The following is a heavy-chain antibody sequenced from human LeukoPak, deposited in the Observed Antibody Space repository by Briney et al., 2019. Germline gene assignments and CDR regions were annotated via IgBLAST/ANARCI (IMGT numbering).Heavy chain of an antibody. V-gene: IGHV3-53*01. CDR2: LYTDDTT. CDR1: GFTVSSNY. Sequence: GGSLRLSCVASGFTVSSNYMSWVRQAPGKGLEWVSLLYTDDTTYYADSVEGRSTISRDDSKNTIYLQMNSLRAEDTAVYYCARGGVNYWNPRYWGQGTLVTVSS. J-gene: IGHJ4*02. CDR3: ARGGVNYWNPRY. D-gene: IGHD1-1*01.